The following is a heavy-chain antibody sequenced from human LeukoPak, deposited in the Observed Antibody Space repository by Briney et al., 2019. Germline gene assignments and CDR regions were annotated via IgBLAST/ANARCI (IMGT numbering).Heavy chain of an antibody. CDR2: ISWNSGSI. CDR1: GFTFDDYA. J-gene: IGHJ4*02. CDR3: AKDSGYDSYYFDY. Sequence: LSGGSLRLSCAASGFTFDDYAMHWVRQAPGKGLEWVSGISWNSGSIGYADSVKGRFTISRDNAKNSLYLQMNSLRAEDTALYYCAKDSGYDSYYFDYWGQGTLVTVSS. V-gene: IGHV3-9*01. D-gene: IGHD5-12*01.